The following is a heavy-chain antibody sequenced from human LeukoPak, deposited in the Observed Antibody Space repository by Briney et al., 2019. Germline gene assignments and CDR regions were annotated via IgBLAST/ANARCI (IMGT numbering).Heavy chain of an antibody. V-gene: IGHV1-8*02. D-gene: IGHD2-15*01. Sequence: ASVKVSCKASGYTFTGYYMHWVRQAPGQGLEWMGWMNPNSGNTGYAQKFQGRVTMTRNTSISTAYMELNSLRSEDTAVYYCARGSLYCSGGSCYFGAYWGQGTLVTVSS. CDR1: GYTFTGYY. CDR3: ARGSLYCSGGSCYFGAY. J-gene: IGHJ4*02. CDR2: MNPNSGNT.